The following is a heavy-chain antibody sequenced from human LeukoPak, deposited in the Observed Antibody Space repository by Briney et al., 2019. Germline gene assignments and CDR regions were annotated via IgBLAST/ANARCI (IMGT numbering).Heavy chain of an antibody. J-gene: IGHJ5*02. CDR3: ARTIVVVPAAILGFPFWWFDP. CDR2: IYYSGST. Sequence: SQTLSLTCTVSGGSISSGDYYWSWIRQPPGKGLEWLGYIYYSGSTYYNPSLKSRVTISVDTSKNQFSLKLSSVTAADTAVYYCARTIVVVPAAILGFPFWWFDPWGQGTLVTVSS. D-gene: IGHD2-2*02. V-gene: IGHV4-30-4*08. CDR1: GGSISSGDYY.